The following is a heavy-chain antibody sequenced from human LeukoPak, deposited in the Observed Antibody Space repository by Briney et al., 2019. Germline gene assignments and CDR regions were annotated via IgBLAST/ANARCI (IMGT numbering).Heavy chain of an antibody. CDR2: ISGSSSTI. V-gene: IGHV3-48*02. CDR3: ARGAGRGGYYFDY. J-gene: IGHJ4*02. CDR1: GYTFSRYS. Sequence: GGSLRLSCAASGYTFSRYSMNWVRQAPGKGLEWVSYISGSSSTIYYADSVKGRFTISRDNAKNSLYLQMNSLRDEDTAVYYCARGAGRGGYYFDYWGQGTLVSVSS. D-gene: IGHD6-13*01.